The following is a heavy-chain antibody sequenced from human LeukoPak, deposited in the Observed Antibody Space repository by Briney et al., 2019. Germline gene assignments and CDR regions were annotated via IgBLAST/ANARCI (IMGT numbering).Heavy chain of an antibody. Sequence: SVKVSCKASGGTFSSYAISWVRQAPGQGLEWMGGIIPIFGTANYAQKFQGRVTITADESTSTAYMELSSLRSEDTAVYYCASVYCSSTSCYTQGYYYYMDVWGKGTTVTVSS. V-gene: IGHV1-69*13. D-gene: IGHD2-2*02. CDR3: ASVYCSSTSCYTQGYYYYMDV. CDR1: GGTFSSYA. CDR2: IIPIFGTA. J-gene: IGHJ6*03.